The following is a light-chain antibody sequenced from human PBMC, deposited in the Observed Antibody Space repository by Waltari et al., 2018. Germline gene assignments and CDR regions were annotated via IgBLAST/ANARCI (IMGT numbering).Light chain of an antibody. CDR1: QSVGSN. Sequence: EIVMTQSPATLSVSPGERVTLSCRASQSVGSNLAWYQLKPGQAPRLLIDEASTRATGIPARFSGGGSETEFTLTISSLQSEDFAVYYCQQYNKWPPITFGQGTRLEIK. V-gene: IGKV3D-15*01. J-gene: IGKJ5*01. CDR3: QQYNKWPPIT. CDR2: EAS.